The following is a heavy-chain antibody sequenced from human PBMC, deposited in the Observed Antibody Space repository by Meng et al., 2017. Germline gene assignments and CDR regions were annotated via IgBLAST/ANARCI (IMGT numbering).Heavy chain of an antibody. Sequence: SETLSLTCTVSGGSISSYYWSWIRQPPGKGLEWIGYIYYSGSTNYNPSLKSRVTISVDTSKNQFSLKLSSVTAADTAVYYCARGGYYYDSSGELNWFDPWGQGTLVTGSS. V-gene: IGHV4-59*01. CDR3: ARGGYYYDSSGELNWFDP. CDR2: IYYSGST. J-gene: IGHJ5*02. CDR1: GGSISSYY. D-gene: IGHD3-22*01.